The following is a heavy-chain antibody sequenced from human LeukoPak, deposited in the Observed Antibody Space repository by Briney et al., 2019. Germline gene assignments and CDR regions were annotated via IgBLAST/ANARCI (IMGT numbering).Heavy chain of an antibody. Sequence: ASVKVSCKVSGYTFTGYYMHWVRQAPGQGLEWMGWINPNSGGTNYVQKLQGRVTMTTDTSTSTAYMELRSLRSDDTAAYYCARAMIPIAVAGEYWGQGTLVTVSS. CDR1: GYTFTGYY. D-gene: IGHD6-19*01. CDR2: INPNSGGT. CDR3: ARAMIPIAVAGEY. J-gene: IGHJ4*02. V-gene: IGHV1-2*02.